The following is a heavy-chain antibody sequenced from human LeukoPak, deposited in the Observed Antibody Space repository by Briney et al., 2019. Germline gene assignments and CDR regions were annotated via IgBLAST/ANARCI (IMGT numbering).Heavy chain of an antibody. D-gene: IGHD5-12*01. CDR3: ARRVQKLVATSWFDP. J-gene: IGHJ5*02. CDR2: INPKNGDT. Sequence: ASVKVSCKASGYTFDDEYIHWVRLAPGLGLEWMGWINPKNGDTNYAQKFQGRVTMTRDTSISTAYMELRRLKSDDSAVYYCARRVQKLVATSWFDPWGQGTLVTVSS. V-gene: IGHV1-2*02. CDR1: GYTFDDEY.